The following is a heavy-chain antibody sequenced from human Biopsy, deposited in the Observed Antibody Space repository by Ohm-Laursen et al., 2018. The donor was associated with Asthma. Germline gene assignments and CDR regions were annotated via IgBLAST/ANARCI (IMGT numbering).Heavy chain of an antibody. CDR2: ISFDGTNR. V-gene: IGHV3-30*18. J-gene: IGHJ4*02. Sequence: LSLTCAPPGFSFSNYGMHWVRQAPGKGLDWVAVISFDGTNRNYTDSVKGRFTISRDNSRNTLHLEMNSLRAEDTAVYFCAKEVFPGWELRRGPDSWGQGTLVTVSS. CDR3: AKEVFPGWELRRGPDS. CDR1: GFSFSNYG. D-gene: IGHD1-26*01.